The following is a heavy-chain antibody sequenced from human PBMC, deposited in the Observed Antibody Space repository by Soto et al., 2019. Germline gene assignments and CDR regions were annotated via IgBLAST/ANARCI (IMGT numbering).Heavy chain of an antibody. D-gene: IGHD3-9*01. Sequence: SVKVSCKASGGTFSSYAISWVRQAPGQGLEWMGGIIPIFGTANYAQKFQGRVTITADESTSAAYMELSSLRSEDTAVYYCARANYDILTGSPPVGYYYYGMDVWGQGTTVTVSS. J-gene: IGHJ6*02. CDR2: IIPIFGTA. CDR3: ARANYDILTGSPPVGYYYYGMDV. CDR1: GGTFSSYA. V-gene: IGHV1-69*13.